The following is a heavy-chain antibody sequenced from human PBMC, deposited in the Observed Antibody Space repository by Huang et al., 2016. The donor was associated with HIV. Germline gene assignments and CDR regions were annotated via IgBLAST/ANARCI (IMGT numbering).Heavy chain of an antibody. Sequence: QVRLVESGGGLVKPGGSLRLSCAASGFTFSTYYESWIRQAPGKGLELISFLGGTGTVMYYADSVRGRFVITRDNSKNSLYLQMNNLRAEDTAVYFCATGITVAGGEFYFDYWGQRDLVTVSS. CDR2: LGGTGTVM. V-gene: IGHV3-11*01. CDR1: GFTFSTYY. J-gene: IGHJ4*02. D-gene: IGHD6-19*01. CDR3: ATGITVAGGEFYFDY.